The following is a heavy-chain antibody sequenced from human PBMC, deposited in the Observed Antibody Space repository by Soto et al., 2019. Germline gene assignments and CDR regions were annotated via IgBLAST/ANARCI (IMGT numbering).Heavy chain of an antibody. Sequence: SETLSLTCTVSGDSISGSPYFWGWLRQPPGQRLGLIGSVFYDGYTLYTPSLRSRVTISVDTSKNQFSLKLSSVTAADTAVYYCARGTSSGSYYFPFRWFDPWGQGTLVTVSS. CDR1: GDSISGSPYF. V-gene: IGHV4-39*01. D-gene: IGHD3-10*01. CDR3: ARGTSSGSYYFPFRWFDP. CDR2: VFYDGYT. J-gene: IGHJ5*02.